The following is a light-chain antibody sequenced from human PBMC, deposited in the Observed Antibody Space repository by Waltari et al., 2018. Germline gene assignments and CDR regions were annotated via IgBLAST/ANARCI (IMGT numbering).Light chain of an antibody. CDR1: QSISSW. V-gene: IGKV1-5*03. CDR3: QQYYTYPLT. Sequence: DIQMTQSPSTLSASVGDRVTITCRASQSISSWLAWYQQKPGKAPKLLIYKASTLEGGVPSRFSGIGSGTDFTLTINSLQPDDSAAYYCQQYYTYPLTFGGGTKVEIK. CDR2: KAS. J-gene: IGKJ4*01.